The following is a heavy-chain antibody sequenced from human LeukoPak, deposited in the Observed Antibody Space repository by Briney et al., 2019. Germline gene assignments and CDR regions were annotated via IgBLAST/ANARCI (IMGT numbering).Heavy chain of an antibody. V-gene: IGHV4-59*01. J-gene: IGHJ4*02. D-gene: IGHD6-6*01. Sequence: PSETLSLTCTVSGGSISSYYWSWIRQPPGKGLEWIGYIYYTGSTNYNPSLKSRVTISVDTSKNQFSLKLSSVTAADTAVYYCARGRDSSSSVGYWGQGTLVTVSS. CDR1: GGSISSYY. CDR2: IYYTGST. CDR3: ARGRDSSSSVGY.